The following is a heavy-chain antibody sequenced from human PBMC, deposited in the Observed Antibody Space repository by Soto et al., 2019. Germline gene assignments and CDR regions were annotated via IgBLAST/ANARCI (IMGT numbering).Heavy chain of an antibody. CDR3: DPMTGFDY. J-gene: IGHJ4*02. Sequence: VGSLRLSCAASGFTFSSRAMSWVRQAPGKGLEWISTISASGGSTYYADSVKGRFTISRDISKNILFLHMNSLRAEDTGIYYADPMTGFDYWGQGALVTGSS. CDR1: GFTFSSRA. CDR2: ISASGGST. V-gene: IGHV3-23*01. D-gene: IGHD3-9*01.